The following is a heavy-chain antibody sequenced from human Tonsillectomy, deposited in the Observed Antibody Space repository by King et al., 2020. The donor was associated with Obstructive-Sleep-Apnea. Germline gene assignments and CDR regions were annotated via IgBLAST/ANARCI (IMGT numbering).Heavy chain of an antibody. Sequence: VQLVESGGGVVQPGRSLKVSCAASGFTFSTYAMHWVRQAAGKGLEWVAVISDDGSKEYYADSVKGRFIISRDDSENTLFLQMNSLRVEDTAVYYCARDFTGYDSADEVDYWGQGTLVTVSS. CDR1: GFTFSTYA. CDR2: ISDDGSKE. CDR3: ARDFTGYDSADEVDY. D-gene: IGHD5-12*01. V-gene: IGHV3-30*04. J-gene: IGHJ4*02.